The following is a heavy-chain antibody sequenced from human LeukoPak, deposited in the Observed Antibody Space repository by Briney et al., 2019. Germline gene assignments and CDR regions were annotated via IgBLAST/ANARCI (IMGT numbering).Heavy chain of an antibody. V-gene: IGHV4-34*01. CDR2: INHSGST. Sequence: SETLSLTCAVYGGSFSGYYWSWIRQPPGKGLEWVGEINHSGSTNYNPSLKSRVTISVDTSKNQFSLKLSSVTAADTAVYYCARRSNDILTGYSEMDVWGKGTTVTISS. D-gene: IGHD3-9*01. CDR3: ARRSNDILTGYSEMDV. J-gene: IGHJ6*04. CDR1: GGSFSGYY.